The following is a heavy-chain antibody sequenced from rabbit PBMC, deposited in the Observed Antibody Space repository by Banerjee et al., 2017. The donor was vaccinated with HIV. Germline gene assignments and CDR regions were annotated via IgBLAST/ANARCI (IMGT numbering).Heavy chain of an antibody. Sequence: QLEESGGGLVQPGGSLKLSCKASGFDFSSYYMSWVRQAPGKGLEWIGYIDPVFGSTYYASWVNGQFTISSHNAQNTLYLQLNSLTAADTATYFCARDHAAGDGGYGYDLWGPGTLVTVS. CDR2: IDPVFGST. D-gene: IGHD6-1*01. CDR1: GFDFSSYY. V-gene: IGHV1S7*01. CDR3: ARDHAAGDGGYGYDL. J-gene: IGHJ4*01.